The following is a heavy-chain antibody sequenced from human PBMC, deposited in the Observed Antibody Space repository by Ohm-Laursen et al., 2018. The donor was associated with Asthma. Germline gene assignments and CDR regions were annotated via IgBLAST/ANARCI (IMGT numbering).Heavy chain of an antibody. D-gene: IGHD5-18*01. CDR2: IWYDGSNK. CDR1: GFTFSSYG. Sequence: SLRLSCTASGFTFSSYGMHWARQAPGKGLEWVAVIWYDGSNKYYADSVKGRFTISRDNSKNTLYLQTNSLRAEDTAVYYCARELEGYSYGDEYFQHWGQGTLVTVSS. J-gene: IGHJ1*01. V-gene: IGHV3-33*08. CDR3: ARELEGYSYGDEYFQH.